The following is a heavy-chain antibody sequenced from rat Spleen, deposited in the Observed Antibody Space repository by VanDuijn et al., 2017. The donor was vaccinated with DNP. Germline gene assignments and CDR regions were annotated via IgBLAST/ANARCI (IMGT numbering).Heavy chain of an antibody. CDR3: AREGIYNNYFDY. V-gene: IGHV5-17*01. J-gene: IGHJ2*01. Sequence: EVQLVESGGGLVQPGRSLKLSCAVSGFIFSDYAMAWVRQVPKKGLEWVATISYDGSSTYYRDSVTGRFTISRDNARNTLHLQMDSLRSEDTATYYCAREGIYNNYFDYWGQGVMVTVSS. CDR1: GFIFSDYA. CDR2: ISYDGSST. D-gene: IGHD1-10*01.